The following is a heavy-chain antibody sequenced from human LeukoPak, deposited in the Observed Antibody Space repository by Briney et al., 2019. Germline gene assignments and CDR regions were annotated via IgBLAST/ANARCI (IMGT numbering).Heavy chain of an antibody. V-gene: IGHV3-21*01. CDR1: GFTFSSYS. CDR2: ISSTSKYK. Sequence: GGSLRLSCAASGFTFSSYSMNWVRQAPGKGLEWVSCISSTSKYKYYADSVKGRFTVSRDNAKNSLSLQMNSLRADDTAVYYCARDYSLADRGVNYYYHMDVWGKGTTVTISS. D-gene: IGHD3-10*01. J-gene: IGHJ6*03. CDR3: ARDYSLADRGVNYYYHMDV.